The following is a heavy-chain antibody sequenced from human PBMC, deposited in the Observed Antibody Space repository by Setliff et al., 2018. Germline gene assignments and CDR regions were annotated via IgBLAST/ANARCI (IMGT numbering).Heavy chain of an antibody. CDR3: TTDRAGCYGTTCFNAFEI. Sequence: LRLSCAVSGFTFRYAWMHWVRQAPGKGLEWVGRIKSKTDGGSIDYAAPVKDRFTISRDDSKATLYLYMDSLKTEDTAVYYCTTDRAGCYGTTCFNAFEIWGHGTMVTVSS. CDR1: GFTFRYAW. J-gene: IGHJ3*02. D-gene: IGHD2-2*01. CDR2: IKSKTDGGSI. V-gene: IGHV3-15*07.